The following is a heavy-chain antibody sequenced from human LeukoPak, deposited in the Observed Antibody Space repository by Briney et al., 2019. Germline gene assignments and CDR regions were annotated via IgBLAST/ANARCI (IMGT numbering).Heavy chain of an antibody. Sequence: GGSLRLSCAASGFTFSSYAMHWVRQAPGKGLEWVAVISYDGSNKYYADPVKGRFTISRDNPKNTLYLQMNSLRAEDTAVYYCARDYSRIAVAGYFDYWGQGTLVTVSS. V-gene: IGHV3-30-3*01. D-gene: IGHD6-19*01. CDR2: ISYDGSNK. CDR3: ARDYSRIAVAGYFDY. J-gene: IGHJ4*02. CDR1: GFTFSSYA.